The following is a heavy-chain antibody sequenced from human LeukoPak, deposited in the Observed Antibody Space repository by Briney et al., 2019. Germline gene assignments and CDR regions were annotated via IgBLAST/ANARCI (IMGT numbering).Heavy chain of an antibody. V-gene: IGHV3-23*01. CDR1: GFTFSDYA. Sequence: PGGSLRLSCAASGFTFSDYAMSWVRQAPGKGLEWVSGISANGGTTYYADSVKGRCTISRDAPKNTLYLQMNSLRAEDTALYYCAKYSDNWRFDYWGQGTLVTVSS. CDR2: ISANGGTT. J-gene: IGHJ4*02. CDR3: AKYSDNWRFDY. D-gene: IGHD1-1*01.